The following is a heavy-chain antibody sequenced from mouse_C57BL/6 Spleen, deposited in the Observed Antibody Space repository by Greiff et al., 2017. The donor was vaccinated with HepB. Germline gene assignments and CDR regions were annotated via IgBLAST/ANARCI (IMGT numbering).Heavy chain of an antibody. CDR3: ARVRDDYRNYFDY. CDR1: GFTFSSYA. D-gene: IGHD2-14*01. Sequence: DVHLVESGGGLVKPGGSLKLSCAASGFTFSSYAMSWVRQTPEKRLEWVATISDGGSYTYYPDNVKGRFTISRDNAKNNLYLQMSHLKSEDTAMYYCARVRDDYRNYFDYWGQGTTLTVSS. CDR2: ISDGGSYT. V-gene: IGHV5-4*01. J-gene: IGHJ2*01.